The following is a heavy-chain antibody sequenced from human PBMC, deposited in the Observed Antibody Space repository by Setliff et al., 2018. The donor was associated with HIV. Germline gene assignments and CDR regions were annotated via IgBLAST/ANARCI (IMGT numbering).Heavy chain of an antibody. V-gene: IGHV4-59*12. D-gene: IGHD1-26*01. CDR2: IYYSGGT. Sequence: PSETLSLTCSVSGGSLNRYYWSWIRQTPGKGLEWIGYIYYSGGTTYSSHPSLKSRVTILVDTSKNQFSLNLSSVTAADTAVYYCARDPRWEWEFHRHFDYWGQGTLVTVSS. CDR3: ARDPRWEWEFHRHFDY. J-gene: IGHJ4*02. CDR1: GGSLNRYY.